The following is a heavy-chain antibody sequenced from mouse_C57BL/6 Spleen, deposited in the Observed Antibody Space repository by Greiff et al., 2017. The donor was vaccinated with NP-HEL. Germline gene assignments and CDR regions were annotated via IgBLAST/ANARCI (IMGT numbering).Heavy chain of an antibody. CDR2: IWSDGSS. V-gene: IGHV2-6-1*01. J-gene: IGHJ2*01. CDR1: GFSLTSYG. Sequence: QVQLQQSGPGLVAPSPSLSITCTVSGFSLTSYGVHWVRQPPGKGLEWLVVIWSDGSSTYNSALKSRLSISKDNSKCQVFLKMNSLQTDDTAMDCCARQGVLGPFDYWGQGTTLTVSS. D-gene: IGHD4-1*01. CDR3: ARQGVLGPFDY.